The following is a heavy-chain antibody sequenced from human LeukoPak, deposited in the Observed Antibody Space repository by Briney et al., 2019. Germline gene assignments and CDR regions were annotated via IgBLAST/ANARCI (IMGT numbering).Heavy chain of an antibody. CDR1: GGSMRSYY. V-gene: IGHV4-59*08. CDR2: VYYSGTA. J-gene: IGHJ4*02. D-gene: IGHD6-19*01. Sequence: SETLSLTCTVSGGSMRSYYWSWIRQPPGKGLELIGYVYYSGTANYNPSLESRVTILVDTSKNQFSLNPRSVTAADTAVYYCARTKSGWYYSDYWGQGTLVSVSS. CDR3: ARTKSGWYYSDY.